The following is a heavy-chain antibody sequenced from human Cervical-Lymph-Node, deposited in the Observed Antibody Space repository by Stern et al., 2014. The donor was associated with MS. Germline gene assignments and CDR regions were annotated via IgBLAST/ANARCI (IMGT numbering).Heavy chain of an antibody. Sequence: VQLVESGAEVKRPGASVRVSCKVSGYTLTELSMHWVRQAPGKGLEWMGRFDPEDGETIYAQKFQGRFTMTEDTSSDTAYMELTSLRSEDTAVYYCASENWDDDEFWGQGTLVTVSS. V-gene: IGHV1-24*01. J-gene: IGHJ4*02. CDR3: ASENWDDDEF. D-gene: IGHD1-1*01. CDR2: FDPEDGET. CDR1: GYTLTELS.